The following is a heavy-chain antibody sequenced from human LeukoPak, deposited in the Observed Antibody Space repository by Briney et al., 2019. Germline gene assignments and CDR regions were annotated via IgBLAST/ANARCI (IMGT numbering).Heavy chain of an antibody. J-gene: IGHJ4*02. CDR1: GGSISSGGYY. Sequence: SSETLSLTCTVSGGSISSGGYYWSWIRQHPGKGLEWIGYIYYSGSTYYNPSLKSRVTMSVDTSKNQFSLKLSSVTAADTAVYYCARRRGYSFLVYFDYWGQGTLVTVSS. CDR3: ARRRGYSFLVYFDY. V-gene: IGHV4-31*03. CDR2: IYYSGST. D-gene: IGHD5-18*01.